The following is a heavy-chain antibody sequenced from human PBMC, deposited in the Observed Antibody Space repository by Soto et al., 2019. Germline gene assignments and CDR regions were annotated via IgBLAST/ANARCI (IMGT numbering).Heavy chain of an antibody. CDR1: GFTFSSYA. CDR2: ISGSGGST. V-gene: IGHV3-23*01. CDR3: AKDQKQWLDYQPWGNVYFDY. D-gene: IGHD6-19*01. Sequence: EVQLLESGGGLVQPGGSLRLSCAASGFTFSSYAMSWVRQAPGKGLEWVSAISGSGGSTYYADSVKGRFTISRDNSKNTLYLQVNSLRAEDSAVYYCAKDQKQWLDYQPWGNVYFDYWGQGTLVTVSS. J-gene: IGHJ4*02.